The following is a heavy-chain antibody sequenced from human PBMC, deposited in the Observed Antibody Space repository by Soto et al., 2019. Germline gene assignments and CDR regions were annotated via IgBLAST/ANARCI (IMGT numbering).Heavy chain of an antibody. V-gene: IGHV4-30-4*01. CDR1: GGSISSGDYY. D-gene: IGHD3-10*01. J-gene: IGHJ5*02. Sequence: QVQLQESGPGLVKPSQTLSLTCTVSGGSISSGDYYWSWIRQPPGKGLEWIAYIYFSGSTYYNPSLKSRVNMSMDTSKTQFSLKLSAVTAADTAVYYWARLRGGWFDPWGQGTLVTVSS. CDR3: ARLRGGWFDP. CDR2: IYFSGST.